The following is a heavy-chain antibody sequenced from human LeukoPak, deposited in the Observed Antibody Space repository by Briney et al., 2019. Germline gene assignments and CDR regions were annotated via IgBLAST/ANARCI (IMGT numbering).Heavy chain of an antibody. D-gene: IGHD4-17*01. CDR2: INWNGGSA. V-gene: IGHV3-20*01. CDR3: ARAPPTTTDYGDYLTRWDYFDY. Sequence: GGSLRLSCAASGFTFDDYGMSWVRQAPGKGLEWVSGINWNGGSAGYADSVKGRFTISRDNAKNSLYLQMNSLRAEDTALYHCARAPPTTTDYGDYLTRWDYFDYWGQGTLVTVSS. J-gene: IGHJ4*02. CDR1: GFTFDDYG.